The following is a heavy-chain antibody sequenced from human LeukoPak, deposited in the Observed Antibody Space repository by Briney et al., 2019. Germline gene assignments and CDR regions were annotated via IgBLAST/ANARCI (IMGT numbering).Heavy chain of an antibody. D-gene: IGHD3-3*01. CDR1: GYTFTGYY. CDR3: ARAFAPVTIFGVVTSYYYGMDV. Sequence: ASVKVSCKASGYTFTGYYMHWVRQAPGQGLEWMGWINPNSGGTNYAQKFQGRVTMTRDTSISTAYMELSRLRSDDTAVYYCARAFAPVTIFGVVTSYYYGMDVWGQGTTVTVSS. J-gene: IGHJ6*02. CDR2: INPNSGGT. V-gene: IGHV1-2*02.